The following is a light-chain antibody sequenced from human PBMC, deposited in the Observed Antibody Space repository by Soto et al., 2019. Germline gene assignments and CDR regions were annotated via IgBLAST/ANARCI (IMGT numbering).Light chain of an antibody. CDR3: QQVKGFPLT. V-gene: IGKV1-12*01. Sequence: DIQIAQSPSSVSAFVGDRVAITCRASHDIARWLAWYQQQPGKAPRLLIYAASSLQSGVPTRFSGSGSGTDFTLTITNLQPEDSAVYYCQQVKGFPLTFGGGTKVDI. CDR1: HDIARW. CDR2: AAS. J-gene: IGKJ4*01.